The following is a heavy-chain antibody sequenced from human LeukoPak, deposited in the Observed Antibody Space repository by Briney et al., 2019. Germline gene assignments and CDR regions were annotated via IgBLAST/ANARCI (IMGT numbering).Heavy chain of an antibody. J-gene: IGHJ6*02. CDR3: AREMVLDYYYGMDV. CDR2: ISYDGSNK. Sequence: GGSLRLSCAASGFTFSSYAMHWVRQAPGKGLEWVAVISYDGSNKYYADSVKGRFTISRDNSKNTLYLQMNSLRAEDTAVYYCAREMVLDYYYGMDVWGQGTTVTVSS. D-gene: IGHD2-8*02. CDR1: GFTFSSYA. V-gene: IGHV3-30-3*01.